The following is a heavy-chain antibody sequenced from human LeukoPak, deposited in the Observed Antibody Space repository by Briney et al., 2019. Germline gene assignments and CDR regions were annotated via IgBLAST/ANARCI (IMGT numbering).Heavy chain of an antibody. D-gene: IGHD5-18*01. CDR3: ARGSRGYSYGPLYYYYYMDV. CDR2: IKQDGSEK. V-gene: IGHV3-7*04. Sequence: PGGSLRLSCAASGFTFSSYWMSWVRQAPGKGLEWVANIKQDGSEKYYVDSVKGRFTISRDNAKNSLYLQMNSLRAEDTAVYYCARGSRGYSYGPLYYYYYMDVWGKGTTVTVSS. CDR1: GFTFSSYW. J-gene: IGHJ6*03.